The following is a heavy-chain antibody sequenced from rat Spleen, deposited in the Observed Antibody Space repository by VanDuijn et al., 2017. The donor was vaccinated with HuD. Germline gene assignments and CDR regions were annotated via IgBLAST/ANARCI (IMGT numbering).Heavy chain of an antibody. D-gene: IGHD1-4*01. CDR3: ARLPGPLDY. J-gene: IGHJ2*01. CDR2: IKAKSNNYAT. CDR1: GFTFSTAW. Sequence: EVQVLESGGGLVQPGNSLKLSCATSGFTFSTAWMYWYRQFPEKRLEWVARIKAKSNNYATDYTESVKGRFTISRDDSKSGIYLQMDSLRSEDTATYYCARLPGPLDYWGQGVMVTVSS. V-gene: IGHV6-6*01.